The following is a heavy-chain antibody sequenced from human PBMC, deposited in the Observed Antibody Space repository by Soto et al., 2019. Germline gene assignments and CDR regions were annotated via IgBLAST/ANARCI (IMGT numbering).Heavy chain of an antibody. CDR3: ARGKGEKFDY. D-gene: IGHD3-10*01. Sequence: QVQLVQSGAEVKKPGSSVNVSCKPSGGTFSSYAISWVRQAPGQGLEWMGGIIPIFGTANYAQNFQGGVAITADESTSTAYMEVGSLRSYVTAGYYCARGKGEKFDYWGQGTLVTVSS. CDR2: IIPIFGTA. V-gene: IGHV1-69*01. J-gene: IGHJ4*02. CDR1: GGTFSSYA.